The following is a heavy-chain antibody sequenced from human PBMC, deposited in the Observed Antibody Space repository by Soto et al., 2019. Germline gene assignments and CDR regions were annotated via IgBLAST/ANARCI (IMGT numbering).Heavy chain of an antibody. D-gene: IGHD6-13*01. V-gene: IGHV3-23*01. CDR2: ISGSGGST. CDR3: AKATSSWYFSDEISSLWY. CDR1: GFTFSSYA. Sequence: GGSLRLSCAASGFTFSSYAMSWVRQAPGKGLEWVSAISGSGGSTYYADSVKGRFTISRDNSKNTLYLQMNSLRAEDTAVYYCAKATSSWYFSDEISSLWYWGQGTLVTVSS. J-gene: IGHJ4*02.